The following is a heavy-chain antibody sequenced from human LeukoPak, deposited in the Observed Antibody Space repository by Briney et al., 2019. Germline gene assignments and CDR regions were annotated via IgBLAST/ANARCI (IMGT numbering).Heavy chain of an antibody. Sequence: LTGGSLRLSCAASGFTFSSYAMHWVRQAPGKGLEWVAVISYDGSNKYYADSVKGRFTISRDNSKNTLYLQMNSLRAEDTAVYYCARVINRWELDAAFDYWGQGTLVTVSS. CDR3: ARVINRWELDAAFDY. CDR1: GFTFSSYA. D-gene: IGHD1-26*01. CDR2: ISYDGSNK. J-gene: IGHJ4*02. V-gene: IGHV3-30*04.